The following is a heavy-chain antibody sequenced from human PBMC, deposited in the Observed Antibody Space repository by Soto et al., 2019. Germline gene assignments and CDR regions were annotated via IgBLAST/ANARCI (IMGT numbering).Heavy chain of an antibody. J-gene: IGHJ6*02. D-gene: IGHD2-2*03. CDR1: GGSISSGDYY. CDR3: ARVALGIVVVPAANPDYYYYYGMDV. V-gene: IGHV4-30-4*01. CDR2: IYYSGST. Sequence: SETLSLTCTVSGGSISSGDYYWSWIRQPPGKGLEWIGYIYYSGSTYYNPSLKSRVTISVDTSKNQFSLKLSSVTAADTAVYYCARVALGIVVVPAANPDYYYYYGMDVWGQGTTVTVSS.